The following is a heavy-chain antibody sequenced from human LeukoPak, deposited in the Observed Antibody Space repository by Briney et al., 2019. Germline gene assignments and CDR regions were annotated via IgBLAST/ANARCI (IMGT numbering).Heavy chain of an antibody. CDR3: ATLGAYGDSIDY. Sequence: ASVKVSCKASGYTFTSYYMHWVRQAPGQGLEWMGIINPSGGSTSYAQKFQGRVTMTRGTSTSTVYMELSSLRSEDTAVYYCATLGAYGDSIDYWGQGTLVTVSS. CDR1: GYTFTSYY. J-gene: IGHJ4*02. D-gene: IGHD4-17*01. V-gene: IGHV1-46*01. CDR2: INPSGGST.